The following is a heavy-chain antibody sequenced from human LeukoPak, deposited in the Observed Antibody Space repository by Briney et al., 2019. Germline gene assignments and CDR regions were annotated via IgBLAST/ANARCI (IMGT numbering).Heavy chain of an antibody. CDR3: ARRGYTGYDPDDY. J-gene: IGHJ4*02. Sequence: GGSLRLSCAASGFTFSSYSMNWVRQAPGKGLEWVSYISSSSSTIYYADSVKGRFTISRDNSKNTLYLEMNSLRAEDTAVYYCARRGYTGYDPDDYWGQGTLVTVSS. V-gene: IGHV3-48*01. D-gene: IGHD5-12*01. CDR1: GFTFSSYS. CDR2: ISSSSSTI.